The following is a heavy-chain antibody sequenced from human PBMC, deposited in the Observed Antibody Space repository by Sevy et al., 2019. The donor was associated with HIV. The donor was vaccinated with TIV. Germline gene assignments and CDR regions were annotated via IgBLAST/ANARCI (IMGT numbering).Heavy chain of an antibody. CDR3: GRVGLKFSAGNIWPGLDF. J-gene: IGHJ4*02. V-gene: IGHV3-48*03. CDR1: GFTFSSYD. Sequence: GGSLRLSCVASGFTFSSYDMNWVRQTPGKGLEWVSYTRNNGGTKNYTDSVKGRFSISRDNAKNSLYLQMNSLRAEDTAIYYCGRVGLKFSAGNIWPGLDFWGQGTLVTVSS. D-gene: IGHD6-25*01. CDR2: TRNNGGTK.